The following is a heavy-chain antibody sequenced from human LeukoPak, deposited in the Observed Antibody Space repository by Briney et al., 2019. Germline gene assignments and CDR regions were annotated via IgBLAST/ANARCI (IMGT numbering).Heavy chain of an antibody. Sequence: SVKVSCKTSGYTFSSYTITWVRQAPGQGLQWMGWINTNTGNPTYAQGFTGRYVFSLDTSVSTAYLQISGLTADDTAVYFCGRDPRLGIRGYTYGYIEYWGQGTLVTVSS. J-gene: IGHJ4*02. V-gene: IGHV7-4-1*02. D-gene: IGHD5-18*01. CDR3: GRDPRLGIRGYTYGYIEY. CDR1: GYTFSSYT. CDR2: INTNTGNP.